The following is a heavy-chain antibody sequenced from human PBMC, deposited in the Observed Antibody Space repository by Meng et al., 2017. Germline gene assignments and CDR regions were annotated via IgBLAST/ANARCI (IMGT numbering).Heavy chain of an antibody. D-gene: IGHD3-10*01. CDR1: VRACRCSNW. CDR2: IYHSGST. CDR3: ARARLLWFGGAVWFDP. Sequence: RQGCGLGVVNLLATLSPVWAVSVRACRCSNWWSWVRKRQGKGVEWIGDIYHSGSTNYNPSLKSRVTISVDKSKNQFSLKLSSVTAADTAVYYCARARLLWFGGAVWFDPWGQGTLVTVSS. V-gene: IGHV4-4*02. J-gene: IGHJ5*02.